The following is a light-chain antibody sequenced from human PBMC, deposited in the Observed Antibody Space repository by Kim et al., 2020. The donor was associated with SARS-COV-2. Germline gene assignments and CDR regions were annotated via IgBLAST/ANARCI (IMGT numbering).Light chain of an antibody. V-gene: IGLV1-51*01. CDR3: GTWDSRLNSRWV. J-gene: IGLJ3*02. CDR1: SSNLGNNY. Sequence: KVTISCSGNSSNLGNNYISWYQHRPGAAPKLLIYDNNMRPSGIPDRFSASKSGTSATLAITGLQTGDEADYYCGTWDSRLNSRWVFGGGTKVTVL. CDR2: DNN.